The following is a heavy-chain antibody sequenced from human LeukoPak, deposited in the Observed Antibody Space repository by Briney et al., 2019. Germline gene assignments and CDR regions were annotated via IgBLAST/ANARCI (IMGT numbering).Heavy chain of an antibody. CDR2: IEYSSSSI. CDR3: ARDRPQQWLVRGQRGYYYYMDV. CDR1: GFTFSSYS. J-gene: IGHJ6*03. D-gene: IGHD6-19*01. Sequence: GGSLRLSCAASGFTFSSYSMNWVRQAPGKGLEWVSYIEYSSSSIYYADSVKGRFTISRDNAKNSLYLQMNSLRAEDTAVYYCARDRPQQWLVRGQRGYYYYMDVWGKGTTVTISS. V-gene: IGHV3-48*01.